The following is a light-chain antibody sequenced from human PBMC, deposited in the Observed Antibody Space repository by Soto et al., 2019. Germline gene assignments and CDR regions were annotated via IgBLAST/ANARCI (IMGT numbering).Light chain of an antibody. CDR3: LSFTTTSTHV. CDR2: EVN. J-gene: IGLJ1*01. Sequence: QSSLNQPASLSGSPGQSIPIACTGTSSDIGAYDYVSWFQQHPGKAPKLMISEVNNRPSGVSNRFSGSKSGNTAYLTISGLQVEDEAEYFCLSFTTTSTHVFGTGTKVTVL. V-gene: IGLV2-14*01. CDR1: SSDIGAYDY.